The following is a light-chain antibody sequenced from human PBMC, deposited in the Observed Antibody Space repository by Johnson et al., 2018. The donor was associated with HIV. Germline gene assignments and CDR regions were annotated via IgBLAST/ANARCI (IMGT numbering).Light chain of an antibody. CDR2: DNN. Sequence: QSVLTQPPSVSAAPGQKVTISCSGSSYNNGNNYVSWYQQLPGTAPKLLIYDNNKRPSGIPDRFSGSKSGTSATLGITGLQTGDEADYYCGTWDSSLSAEVFGTGTKVTVL. J-gene: IGLJ1*01. CDR1: SYNNGNNY. V-gene: IGLV1-51*01. CDR3: GTWDSSLSAEV.